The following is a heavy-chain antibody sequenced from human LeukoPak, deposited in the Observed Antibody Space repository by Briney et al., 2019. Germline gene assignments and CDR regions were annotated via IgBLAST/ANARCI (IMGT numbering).Heavy chain of an antibody. CDR1: GGSISSSNW. CDR2: IYHSGST. J-gene: IGHJ3*02. D-gene: IGHD1-26*01. Sequence: SETLSLTCAVSGGSISSSNWWSWVRQPPGKGLEWIGEIYHSGSTNYNPSLKSRVTILVDKSKNQFSLKLSSVTAADTAVYYCAREGPSGSSYDAFDIWGQGTMVTVSS. V-gene: IGHV4-4*02. CDR3: AREGPSGSSYDAFDI.